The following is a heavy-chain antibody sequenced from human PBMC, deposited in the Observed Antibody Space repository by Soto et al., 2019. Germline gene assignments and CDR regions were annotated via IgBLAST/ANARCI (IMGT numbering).Heavy chain of an antibody. V-gene: IGHV1-18*01. J-gene: IGHJ6*02. D-gene: IGHD2-15*01. CDR2: ISGYNGNT. CDR1: GYPFTNYG. Sequence: QVQLVQSGPEVKKPGASVKVSCKASGYPFTNYGISWVRQAPGQGLEWMGWISGYNGNTNYAQNFQGRVTMTTDTSTSTDYMEIKSLRSDDTAVYYCARDHHCSVCNCYLYYYGMDVWGQGTTVTVSS. CDR3: ARDHHCSVCNCYLYYYGMDV.